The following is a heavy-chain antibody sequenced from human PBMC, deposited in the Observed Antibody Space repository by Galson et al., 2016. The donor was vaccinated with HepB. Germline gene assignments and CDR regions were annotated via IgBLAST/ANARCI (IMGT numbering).Heavy chain of an antibody. CDR2: VKYDGSEK. D-gene: IGHD6-19*01. CDR3: VRDGSGGWHFDN. Sequence: SLRLSCAASGFTFSNYVMHWVRQAPGKGLEWVANVKYDGSEKYYVDSVKGRFTISRDNAKNSMSLQMNSLSAADTAVYYCVRDGSGGWHFDNWGQGTLITVSS. J-gene: IGHJ4*02. CDR1: GFTFSNYV. V-gene: IGHV3-7*01.